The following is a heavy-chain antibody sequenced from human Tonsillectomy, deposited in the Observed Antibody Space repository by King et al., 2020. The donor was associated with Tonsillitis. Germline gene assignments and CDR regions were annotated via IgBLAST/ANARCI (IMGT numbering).Heavy chain of an antibody. CDR1: GGSISSYY. D-gene: IGHD3-22*01. CDR3: ARHAINYYDSSGYFDY. CDR2: IYYSGST. V-gene: IGHV4-59*08. Sequence: QLQESGPGLVKPSETLSLTCTVSGGSISSYYWSWIRQPPGKGLEWIGYIYYSGSTNYNPSLKSRVTISVDTSKNQFSLKLSSVTAADTAVYYCARHAINYYDSSGYFDYWGQGTLVTVSS. J-gene: IGHJ4*02.